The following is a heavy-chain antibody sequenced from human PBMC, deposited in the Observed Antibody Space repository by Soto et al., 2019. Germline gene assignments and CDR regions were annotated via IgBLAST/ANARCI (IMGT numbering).Heavy chain of an antibody. Sequence: GGSLRLSCISSGFTFRTYTMNWVRQAPGKGLEWVSGIRGFSPYTFYAESVKGRFTISRDNAKNSLDLQMDSLRAEDTAVYYCARDRGYDAHDYYYNAMDVWGQGTTVTVSS. CDR3: ARDRGYDAHDYYYNAMDV. D-gene: IGHD3-10*01. V-gene: IGHV3-21*01. CDR2: IRGFSPYT. CDR1: GFTFRTYT. J-gene: IGHJ6*02.